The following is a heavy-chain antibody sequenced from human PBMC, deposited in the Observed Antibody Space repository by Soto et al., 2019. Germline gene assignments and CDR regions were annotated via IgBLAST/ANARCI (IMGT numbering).Heavy chain of an antibody. J-gene: IGHJ6*02. Sequence: QVQLVQSGAEVKKPGASVKVSCKASGYIFSNYGITWVRQAPGQGLEWMGWISAYNGNTNYAQKLQGRVTMTTDTSTSTAYMELRSLRSDDTAVYYCARDSKAVRSSTSRGLHYYYGMDVWGQGTTVTVSS. CDR1: GYIFSNYG. CDR3: ARDSKAVRSSTSRGLHYYYGMDV. CDR2: ISAYNGNT. V-gene: IGHV1-18*01. D-gene: IGHD2-2*01.